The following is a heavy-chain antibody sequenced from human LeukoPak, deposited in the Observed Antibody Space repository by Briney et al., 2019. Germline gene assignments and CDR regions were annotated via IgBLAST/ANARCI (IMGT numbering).Heavy chain of an antibody. CDR1: GGTFSSYA. D-gene: IGHD3-10*01. V-gene: IGHV1-69*13. J-gene: IGHJ4*02. CDR2: IIPIFGTA. CDR3: AKDTHMVRGVIIDFDY. Sequence: GASVKVSCKASGGTFSSYAISWVRQAPGQGLEWMGGIIPIFGTANYAQKFQGRVTITADESTSTAYMELNSLRAEDTAVYYCAKDTHMVRGVIIDFDYWGQGTLVTVSS.